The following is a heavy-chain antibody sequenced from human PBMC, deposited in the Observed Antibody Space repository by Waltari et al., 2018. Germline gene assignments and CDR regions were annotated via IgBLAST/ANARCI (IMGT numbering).Heavy chain of an antibody. V-gene: IGHV3-23*03. CDR1: GLTFTIYA. CDR3: AKDLAAGGAFDI. D-gene: IGHD1-26*01. Sequence: EVQLLESGGGLVQPGGSLRLSCAASGLTFTIYAMSWLRLAQGKGLEWVSVIYSGGSTYDADSVKGRFTISRDNSKNTLYLQMNSLRAEDTAVYYCAKDLAAGGAFDIWGQGTMVTVSS. CDR2: IYSGGST. J-gene: IGHJ3*02.